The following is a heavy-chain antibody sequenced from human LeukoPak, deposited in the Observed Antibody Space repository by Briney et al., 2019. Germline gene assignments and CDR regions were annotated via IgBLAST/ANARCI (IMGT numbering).Heavy chain of an antibody. J-gene: IGHJ4*02. D-gene: IGHD1-7*01. CDR3: TAGTGTSDFDY. CDR2: FKSKTNGGTT. Sequence: GGSLRLSCAASGFTFINAWMSWVRQAPGEGLEWVGRFKSKTNGGTTDYAAPVKGRFTISRDDSKNTLYLQMNSLKIEDTAVYYCTAGTGTSDFDYWGQGILVTVSS. V-gene: IGHV3-15*01. CDR1: GFTFINAW.